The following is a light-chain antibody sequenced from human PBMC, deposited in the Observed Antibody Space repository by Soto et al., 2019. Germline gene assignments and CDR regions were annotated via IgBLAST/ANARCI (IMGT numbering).Light chain of an antibody. CDR3: SSFTSRSSLI. J-gene: IGLJ2*01. Sequence: QSALTQPASVSGSPGQSITIFCAGTMRDIGAYNLVSWYQQHPDRAPQLIIYEVRNRPSGSSFRFSGSKSGNTASLTISGLQAEDEADYYCSSFTSRSSLIFGGGTKVTVL. V-gene: IGLV2-14*01. CDR2: EVR. CDR1: MRDIGAYNL.